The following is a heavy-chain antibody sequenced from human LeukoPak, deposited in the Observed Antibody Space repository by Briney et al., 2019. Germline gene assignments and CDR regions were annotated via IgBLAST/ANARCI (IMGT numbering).Heavy chain of an antibody. D-gene: IGHD3-16*01. Sequence: ASVKVSCKASGYTFTSYGISWVRQAPGQGLEWMGWISAYNGNANYAQKLQGRVTMTTDTSTSTAYMELRSLGSDDTAVYYCARSVPGDTADYWGQGTLVTVSS. J-gene: IGHJ4*02. CDR3: ARSVPGDTADY. CDR2: ISAYNGNA. V-gene: IGHV1-18*01. CDR1: GYTFTSYG.